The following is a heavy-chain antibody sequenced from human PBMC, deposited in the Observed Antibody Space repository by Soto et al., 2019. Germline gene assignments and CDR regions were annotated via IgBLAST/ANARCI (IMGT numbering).Heavy chain of an antibody. CDR2: IIPIFGTA. Sequence: GASVKVSCKASGGTFSSYAISWVRQAPGQGLEWMGGIIPIFGTANYAQKFQGRVTITADKSTSTAYMELSSLRSEDTAVYYCARDLVGATRYYYYGMDVWGQGTTVTVSS. D-gene: IGHD1-26*01. CDR3: ARDLVGATRYYYYGMDV. CDR1: GGTFSSYA. V-gene: IGHV1-69*06. J-gene: IGHJ6*02.